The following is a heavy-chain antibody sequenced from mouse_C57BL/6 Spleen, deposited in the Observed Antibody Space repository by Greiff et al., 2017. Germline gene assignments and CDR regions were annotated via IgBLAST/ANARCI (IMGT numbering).Heavy chain of an antibody. Sequence: EVMLVESGEGLVKPGGSLKLSCAASGFTFSSYAMSWVRQTPEKRLEWVAYISSGGDYIYYADTVKGRFTISRDNARNTLYLQMSSLKSEDTAMYYCTRDEDYYGSTVYAMDYWGQGTSVTVSS. CDR3: TRDEDYYGSTVYAMDY. CDR1: GFTFSSYA. J-gene: IGHJ4*01. V-gene: IGHV5-9-1*02. D-gene: IGHD1-1*01. CDR2: ISSGGDYI.